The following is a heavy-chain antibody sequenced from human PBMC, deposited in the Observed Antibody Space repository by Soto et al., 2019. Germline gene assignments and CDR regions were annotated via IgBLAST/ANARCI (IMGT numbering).Heavy chain of an antibody. D-gene: IGHD1-1*01. J-gene: IGHJ4*02. CDR3: AKGGNEQHED. CDR1: GFTVSSNY. V-gene: IGHV3-66*01. CDR2: IYSGGGT. Sequence: EVQLVESGGGLVQPGGSLRLSCAASGFTVSSNYMTWVRQAPGKGLEWVSVIYSGGGTYYADSVKGRFTISRDNSMNTLYLQMNGLRAEDTAVYYWAKGGNEQHEDLGQGTLVTVSS.